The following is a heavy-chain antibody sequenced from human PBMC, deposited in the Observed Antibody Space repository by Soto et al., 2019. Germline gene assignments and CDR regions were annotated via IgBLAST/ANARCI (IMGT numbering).Heavy chain of an antibody. J-gene: IGHJ6*03. V-gene: IGHV3-66*01. Sequence: EVQLVESGGGLVQPGGSLRLSCAASGFTVSSNYMSWVRQAPGKGLEWVSVIYSGGSTYYADSVKGRYTISRDNSKNTLYLQMTSLSSEDTAVYYCARGVASRWFGALPRWGYCYYMDVWGKGTTVTVSS. CDR2: IYSGGST. CDR3: ARGVASRWFGALPRWGYCYYMDV. CDR1: GFTVSSNY. D-gene: IGHD3-10*01.